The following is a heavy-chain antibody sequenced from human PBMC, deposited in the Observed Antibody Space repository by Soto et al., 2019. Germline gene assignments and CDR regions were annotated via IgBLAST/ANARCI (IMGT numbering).Heavy chain of an antibody. CDR2: IYHSGSA. CDR3: ARGLYPANGSGTHFDY. Sequence: PSETLSLTCAVSGGSISSSNWWSWVRQPPGKGLEWIGEIYHSGSANYNPSLKSRVTISVDKSKNQFSLKLSSVTAADTAVYYCARGLYPANGSGTHFDYWGHGTLVTVSS. D-gene: IGHD3-10*01. CDR1: GGSISSSNW. J-gene: IGHJ4*01. V-gene: IGHV4-4*02.